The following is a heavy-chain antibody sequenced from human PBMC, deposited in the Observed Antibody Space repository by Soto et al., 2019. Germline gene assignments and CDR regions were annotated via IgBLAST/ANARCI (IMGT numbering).Heavy chain of an antibody. V-gene: IGHV1-69*12. CDR1: GGTFSSYA. J-gene: IGHJ5*02. CDR2: IIPIFGTA. D-gene: IGHD6-25*01. Sequence: QVQLVQSGAEVKKPGSSVKVSCKASGGTFSSYAISWVRQAPGQGLEWMGGIIPIFGTANYAQKFQGRVTITADESTSTAYLELSSLRSEDTAVYYCARDRRLAATAYNWFDPWGQGTLVTVSS. CDR3: ARDRRLAATAYNWFDP.